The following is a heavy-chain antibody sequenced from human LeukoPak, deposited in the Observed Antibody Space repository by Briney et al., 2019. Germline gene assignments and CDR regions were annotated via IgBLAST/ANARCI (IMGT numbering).Heavy chain of an antibody. D-gene: IGHD6-13*01. CDR3: ARDLSSSAAQFYYYYYYMDV. CDR1: GGSISSSSYY. V-gene: IGHV4-39*07. CDR2: IYYSGST. J-gene: IGHJ6*03. Sequence: SSDTLSLTCTVSGGSISSSSYYWGWIRQPPGKGVEWIGSIYYSGSTYYNPSLKSRVTISVDTSKNQFSLKLSSVTAADTAVYYCARDLSSSAAQFYYYYYYMDVWGKGTTVTVSS.